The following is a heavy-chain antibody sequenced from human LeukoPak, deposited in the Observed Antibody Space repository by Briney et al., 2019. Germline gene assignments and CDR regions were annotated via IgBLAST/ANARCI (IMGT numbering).Heavy chain of an antibody. V-gene: IGHV3-23*01. J-gene: IGHJ4*02. D-gene: IGHD6-25*01. Sequence: GGSLRLSCAASGFTFSSYAMSWARQAPGKGLEWVSVISGGDGSTYYADSVKGRFTISRDNSKNTLYLQMNSLRAEDTAMYYCAKAKSGCAWDCFDYWGQGTLVTVSS. CDR2: ISGGDGST. CDR1: GFTFSSYA. CDR3: AKAKSGCAWDCFDY.